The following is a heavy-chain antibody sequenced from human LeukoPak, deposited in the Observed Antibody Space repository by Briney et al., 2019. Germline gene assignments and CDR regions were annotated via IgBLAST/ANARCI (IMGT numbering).Heavy chain of an antibody. Sequence: GRSLSLSCAVSGFTFGSYSMHWVRQAPGKGLEGGAVISYVGCNKYYADSVKGRFTICRDNSENTLYLQMNSVRAEETAVYYCARDSIAAAGTNAFDIWGQGTTVAVSS. CDR1: GFTFGSYS. CDR3: ARDSIAAAGTNAFDI. J-gene: IGHJ3*02. V-gene: IGHV3-30*04. D-gene: IGHD6-13*01. CDR2: ISYVGCNK.